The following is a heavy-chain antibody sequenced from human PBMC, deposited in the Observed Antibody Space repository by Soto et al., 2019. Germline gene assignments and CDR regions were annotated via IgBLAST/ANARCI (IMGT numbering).Heavy chain of an antibody. CDR1: EFTFSNYA. V-gene: IGHV3-23*01. CDR2: ISYGGGTT. Sequence: EVQLLESGGGLVQPGGSLRLSCAASEFTFSNYAMSWVRQAPGKGLEWVSAISYGGGTTYYADSVKGRFTISRDNSKNTLYLQMNSLRAEDTAVYYCAKXXGYXXXSTXYHFDYWGQGTLVTVSS. CDR3: AKXXGYXXXSTXYHFDY. D-gene: IGHD3-22*01. J-gene: IGHJ4*02.